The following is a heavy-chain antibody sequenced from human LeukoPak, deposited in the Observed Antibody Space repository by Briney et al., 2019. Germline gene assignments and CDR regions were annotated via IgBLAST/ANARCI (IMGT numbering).Heavy chain of an antibody. J-gene: IGHJ3*02. D-gene: IGHD3-9*01. V-gene: IGHV3-23*01. CDR3: ARGRDILTGLDAFDI. CDR2: ISGSGGST. CDR1: GFTFSSYA. Sequence: GGSLRLSCAASGFTFSSYAMSWVRQAPGKGLEWVSAISGSGGSTYYADSVKGRFTISRDNSKNTLYLQMNSLRAEDTAVYYCARGRDILTGLDAFDIWGQGAMVTVSS.